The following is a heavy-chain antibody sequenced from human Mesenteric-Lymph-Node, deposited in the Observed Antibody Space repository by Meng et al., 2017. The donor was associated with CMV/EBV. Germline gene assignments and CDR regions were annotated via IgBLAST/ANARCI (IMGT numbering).Heavy chain of an antibody. CDR3: ARPSHYYNSGSSNSEF. CDR1: GASLTDYY. CDR2: INHSGST. Sequence: SETLSLTCTVSGASLTDYYWSWIRQPPGKGLEWIGEINHSGSTYYNPSLKSRVTISVDTSKNQFSLKLSSVTAADTAVYYCARPSHYYNSGSSNSEFWGQGILVTVSS. J-gene: IGHJ4*02. D-gene: IGHD3-10*01. V-gene: IGHV4-34*01.